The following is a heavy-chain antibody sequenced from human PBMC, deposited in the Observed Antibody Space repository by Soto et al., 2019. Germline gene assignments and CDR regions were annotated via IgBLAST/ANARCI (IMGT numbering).Heavy chain of an antibody. CDR1: GGSFSGYY. CDR2: IYYTGST. D-gene: IGHD2-21*02. J-gene: IGHJ6*02. CDR3: ARDLWGYCGADCYPLDV. V-gene: IGHV4-59*01. Sequence: SETLSLTCAVYGGSFSGYYWSWIRQPPGKGLEWIGYIYYTGSTIYNPSLKSRVTISVDTSKNQFSLKLNSVTAADTAVYYCARDLWGYCGADCYPLDVWGQGTTVTVSS.